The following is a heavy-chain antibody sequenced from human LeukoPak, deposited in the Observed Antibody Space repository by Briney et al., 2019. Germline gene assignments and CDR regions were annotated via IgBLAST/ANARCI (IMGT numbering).Heavy chain of an antibody. D-gene: IGHD4-23*01. CDR1: GFTFSDYY. CDR3: ARDRGNSDPGDWFDS. V-gene: IGHV3-11*01. CDR2: ISGSGSTV. Sequence: PGGSLRLSCAVSGFTFSDYYMSWIRQAPGKGLEWVSYISGSGSTVYYAASVRGRFTISRDNAKNSLFLQMNSLRAEDTAVYYCARDRGNSDPGDWFDSWGQGTLVTVSS. J-gene: IGHJ5*01.